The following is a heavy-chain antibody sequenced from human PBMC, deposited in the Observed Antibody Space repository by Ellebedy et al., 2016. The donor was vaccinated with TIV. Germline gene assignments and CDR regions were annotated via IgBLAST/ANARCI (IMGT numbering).Heavy chain of an antibody. CDR2: FSQSGRT. V-gene: IGHV4-39*01. CDR1: GDSISSSVYY. J-gene: IGHJ5*02. CDR3: ARHSTVTTIGT. Sequence: MPSETLSLTCTVSGDSISSSVYYWGWIRQPPGQGLEWIGSFSQSGRTYYNPSLTSRVTISVDTSKNQFSLKLSSVTAADTAIFYCARHSTVTTIGTWGQGALVTVSS. D-gene: IGHD4-17*01.